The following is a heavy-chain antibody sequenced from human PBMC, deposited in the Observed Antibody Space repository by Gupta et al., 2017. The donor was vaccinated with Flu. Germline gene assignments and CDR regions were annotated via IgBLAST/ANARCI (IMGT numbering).Heavy chain of an antibody. V-gene: IGHV3-23*01. Sequence: EVQLLESGGGSAQPGESLRLSCAWSASTFSPHALSWVRQAPGKGLEWASGVGGSGSPTHYADSVKGRFTISRDNSRKTLFLQMNNLRVEDTAIYYCAKDRGGLVDTGTLDYWGQGTLVTVSS. J-gene: IGHJ4*02. CDR2: VGGSGSPT. D-gene: IGHD5-18*01. CDR3: AKDRGGLVDTGTLDY. CDR1: ASTFSPHA.